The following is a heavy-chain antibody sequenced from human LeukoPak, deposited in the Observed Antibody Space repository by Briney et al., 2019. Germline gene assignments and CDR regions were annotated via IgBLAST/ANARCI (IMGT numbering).Heavy chain of an antibody. CDR3: ARDLQQLVPFDY. CDR1: GFTFSDYY. D-gene: IGHD6-13*01. Sequence: GSLRLSCAASGFTFSDYYMSWIRQAPGTGLEWVSYISSSGSTIYYADSVKGRFTISRDNAKNSLYLQMNSLRAEDTAVYYCARDLQQLVPFDYWGQGTLVTVSS. CDR2: ISSSGSTI. J-gene: IGHJ4*02. V-gene: IGHV3-11*01.